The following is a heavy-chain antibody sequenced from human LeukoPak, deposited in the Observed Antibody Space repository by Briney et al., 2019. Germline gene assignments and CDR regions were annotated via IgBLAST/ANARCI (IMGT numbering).Heavy chain of an antibody. CDR3: AKTGDPYCGGDCYLGD. CDR1: GGTFTIYA. Sequence: SVKVSCTASGGTFTIYAINWVRLAPGQGLEWMGGIIPIFGTANYAQKFQGRVTITADESTSTAYMELSGLRAEDMALYYCAKTGDPYCGGDCYLGDWGQGTLVTVSS. D-gene: IGHD2-21*02. CDR2: IIPIFGTA. V-gene: IGHV1-69*01. J-gene: IGHJ4*02.